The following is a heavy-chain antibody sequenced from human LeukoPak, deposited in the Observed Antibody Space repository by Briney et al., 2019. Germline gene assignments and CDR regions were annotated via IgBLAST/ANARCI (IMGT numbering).Heavy chain of an antibody. CDR1: GGTFSSYA. V-gene: IGHV1-18*01. D-gene: IGHD5-24*01. J-gene: IGHJ4*02. CDR2: ISAYNGNT. Sequence: ASVKVSCKASGGTFSSYAISWVRQAPGQGLEWMGWISAYNGNTNYAQKLQGRVTMTTDTSTSTAYMELRSLRSDDTAVYYCARIARIESVFDYWGQGTLVTVSS. CDR3: ARIARIESVFDY.